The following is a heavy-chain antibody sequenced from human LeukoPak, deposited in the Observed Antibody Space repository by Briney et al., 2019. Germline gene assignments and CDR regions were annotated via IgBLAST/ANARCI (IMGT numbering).Heavy chain of an antibody. CDR1: GYSFTSYL. Sequence: GESLKISCKGAGYSFTSYLIGWVRRMPGKGLEWMGIIYPGGSETRYSPSFQGQVTISADKSISTAYLQWSSLKASDTAMYYCARQALDVDTGDYWGQGTLVTVSS. CDR2: IYPGGSET. CDR3: ARQALDVDTGDY. J-gene: IGHJ4*02. D-gene: IGHD5-18*01. V-gene: IGHV5-51*01.